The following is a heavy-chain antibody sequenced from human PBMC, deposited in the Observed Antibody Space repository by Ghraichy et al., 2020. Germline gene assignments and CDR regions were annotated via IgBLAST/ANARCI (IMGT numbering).Heavy chain of an antibody. D-gene: IGHD1-26*01. J-gene: IGHJ6*02. CDR1: GFTFSGYW. CDR2: IKPDGSGK. Sequence: GGSLRLSCAASGFTFSGYWMTWVRQAPGKGLEWVAKIKPDGSGKYYVDSVKGRFIISRDNAKNSLFLQMNSLRAEDMAVYYCARDVGPNNYHYYGMDVWGQGTTVTVSS. V-gene: IGHV3-7*01. CDR3: ARDVGPNNYHYYGMDV.